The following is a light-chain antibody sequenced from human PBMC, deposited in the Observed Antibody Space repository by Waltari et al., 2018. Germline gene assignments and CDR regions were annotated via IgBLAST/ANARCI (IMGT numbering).Light chain of an antibody. CDR2: DVS. CDR3: CSYAGSYTLV. V-gene: IGLV2-11*01. J-gene: IGLJ2*01. Sequence: QSALTQPRALSGSPGQSVTIPCTGSSSDVGGYDYLSWYQQHPGKAPKLMIYDVSKRPSGVPDRFSGSKSGNTASLTISGLQAEDEADYYCCSYAGSYTLVFGGGTKLTVL. CDR1: SSDVGGYDY.